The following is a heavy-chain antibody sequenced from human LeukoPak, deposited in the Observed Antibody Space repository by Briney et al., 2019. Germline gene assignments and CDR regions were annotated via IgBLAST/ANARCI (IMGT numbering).Heavy chain of an antibody. V-gene: IGHV4-4*02. CDR3: ARSQDVDVVTTHRPFDI. CDR1: GGSISSTNW. J-gene: IGHJ3*02. D-gene: IGHD5-12*01. CDR2: IYHSGST. Sequence: SETLSVTCAVSGGSISSTNWWNWVRQPPGKGLEWIGEIYHSGSTNYNPSLKSRVTISVDKSKNQFSLKLTSVTAADTALYYCARSQDVDVVTTHRPFDIWGQGTVVTVSS.